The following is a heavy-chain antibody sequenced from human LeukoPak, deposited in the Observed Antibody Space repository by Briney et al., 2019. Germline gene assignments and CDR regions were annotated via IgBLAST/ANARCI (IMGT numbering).Heavy chain of an antibody. D-gene: IGHD1-26*01. CDR1: GFTFSSYA. CDR2: ISGSGGST. J-gene: IGHJ4*02. V-gene: IGHV3-23*01. CDR3: AKVQKRELLGGAYFDY. Sequence: GGFLRLSCAASGFTFSSYAMSWVRQAPGKGLEWVSAISGSGGSTYYADSVKGRFTISRDNSKNTLYLQMNSLRAEDTAVYYCAKVQKRELLGGAYFDYWGQGTLVTVSS.